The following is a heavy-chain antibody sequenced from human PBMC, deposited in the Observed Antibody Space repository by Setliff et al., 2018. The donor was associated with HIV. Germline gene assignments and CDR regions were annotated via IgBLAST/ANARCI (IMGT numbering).Heavy chain of an antibody. CDR1: GHTFSNSD. CDR3: ATDPGYSSTWYSESFQH. J-gene: IGHJ1*01. D-gene: IGHD6-13*01. CDR2: FDPEDGET. Sequence: ASVKVSCKASGHTFSNSDIHWVRQAPGKGLEWMANFDPEDGETFYAQKFQGRLTMTEDTSTDTAYMEPSSLRSDDTAMYYCATDPGYSSTWYSESFQHWGQGTVVTVSS. V-gene: IGHV1-24*01.